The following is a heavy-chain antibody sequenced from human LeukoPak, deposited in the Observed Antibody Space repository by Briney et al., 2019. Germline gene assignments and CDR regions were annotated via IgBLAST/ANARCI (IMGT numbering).Heavy chain of an antibody. J-gene: IGHJ5*02. Sequence: PSETLSLTCAVYGGSFSGYYWSWIRQPPGKGLEWIGEINHSGSTNYNPSLKSRVTISVDTSKNQFSLNLSSVTAADTAVYYCARVWDFWSGYPYWFDPWGQGTLVTVSS. V-gene: IGHV4-34*01. D-gene: IGHD3-3*01. CDR2: INHSGST. CDR1: GGSFSGYY. CDR3: ARVWDFWSGYPYWFDP.